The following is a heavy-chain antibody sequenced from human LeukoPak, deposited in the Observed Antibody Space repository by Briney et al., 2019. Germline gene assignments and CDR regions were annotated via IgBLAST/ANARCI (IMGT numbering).Heavy chain of an antibody. CDR1: GGSISSYY. CDR3: ARTLKEAIFGVPYYYYMDV. Sequence: SETLSLTCTVSGGSISSYYWSWIRQPPGKGLEWIGYIYYSGSTNYNPSLKSRVTISVDTSKNQFSLKLSSVTAADTAVYYCARTLKEAIFGVPYYYYMDVWGKGTTVTVSS. J-gene: IGHJ6*03. D-gene: IGHD3-3*01. CDR2: IYYSGST. V-gene: IGHV4-59*08.